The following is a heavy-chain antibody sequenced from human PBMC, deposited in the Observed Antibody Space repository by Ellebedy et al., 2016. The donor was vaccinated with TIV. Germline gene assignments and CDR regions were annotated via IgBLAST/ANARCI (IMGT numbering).Heavy chain of an antibody. CDR1: GFTFSAYW. Sequence: PGGSLRLSCTASGFTFSAYWMHWVRQVPGKGLVWISRIIGDESATNYADSVKGRLTVSRGNTKKTLYLQMNSLRGDDTALYYCARGAPYTTWHLDLWGQGTLVTVSS. V-gene: IGHV3-74*01. CDR3: ARGAPYTTWHLDL. J-gene: IGHJ5*02. D-gene: IGHD1-1*01. CDR2: IIGDESAT.